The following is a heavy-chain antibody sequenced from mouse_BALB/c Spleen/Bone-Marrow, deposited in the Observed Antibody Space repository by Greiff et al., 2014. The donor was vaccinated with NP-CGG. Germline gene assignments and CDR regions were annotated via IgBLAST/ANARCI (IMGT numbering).Heavy chain of an antibody. CDR1: GYTFTDYW. CDR2: IDTSDSYT. CDR3: ARDYYGRGWYFDV. V-gene: IGHV1-69*01. Sequence: VQVVESGAELVMPGASVKMSCEASGYTFTDYWMHWVKQRPGQGLEWIGAIDTSDSYTSYNQKFKGKATLTVDESSSTAYMQLSSLTSEDSAVYYCARDYYGRGWYFDVWGAGTTVTVSS. D-gene: IGHD1-1*01. J-gene: IGHJ1*01.